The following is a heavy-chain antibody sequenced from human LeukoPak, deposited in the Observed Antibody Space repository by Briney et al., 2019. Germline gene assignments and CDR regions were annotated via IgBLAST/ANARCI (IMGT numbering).Heavy chain of an antibody. CDR1: GFTFSSYS. V-gene: IGHV3-21*01. J-gene: IGHJ4*02. CDR3: ARDREYDSSGYFDY. D-gene: IGHD3-22*01. CDR2: ISSSSSYT. Sequence: PGGSLRLSCAASGFTFSSYSMNWVRQAPGKGLEWVSSISSSSSYTYYADSVKGRFTISRDNAKNSLYLQMNSLRAEDTAVYYCARDREYDSSGYFDYWGQGTLVTVSS.